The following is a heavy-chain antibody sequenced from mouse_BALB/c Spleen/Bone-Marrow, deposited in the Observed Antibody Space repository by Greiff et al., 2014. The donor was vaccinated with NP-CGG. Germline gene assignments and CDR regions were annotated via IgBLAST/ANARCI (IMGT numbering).Heavy chain of an antibody. CDR2: IWADGST. CDR3: SRITTATGAMDY. CDR1: GFSFTSYG. Sequence: ESGPGLVAPSQSLSITCTVSGFSFTSYGVHWVRQPPGKGLEWLGVIWADGSTNYNSALMSRLSISKDNSKSQVFLKMNSLQTDDTAMYYCSRITTATGAMDYWGQGTSVTVSS. V-gene: IGHV2-9*02. J-gene: IGHJ4*01. D-gene: IGHD1-2*01.